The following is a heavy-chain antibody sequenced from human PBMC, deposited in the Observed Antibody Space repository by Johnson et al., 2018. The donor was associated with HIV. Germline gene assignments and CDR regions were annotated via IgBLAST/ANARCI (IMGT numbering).Heavy chain of an antibody. Sequence: QVKLVESGGGVVQPGRSLRLSCAASGFTFSSYAMHWVRQAPGKGLEWVAVISYDGGNKYYADSVKGRFTISRDNAKNSLYLQMNSLRAEDTALYYCARWLQSRGDAVDIWGQGTMVTVS. J-gene: IGHJ3*02. D-gene: IGHD5-24*01. CDR3: ARWLQSRGDAVDI. CDR1: GFTFSSYA. V-gene: IGHV3-30-3*01. CDR2: ISYDGGNK.